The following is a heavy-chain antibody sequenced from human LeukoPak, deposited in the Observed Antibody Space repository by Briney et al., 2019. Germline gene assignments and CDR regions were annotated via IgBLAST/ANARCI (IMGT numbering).Heavy chain of an antibody. CDR1: GFTFNSYW. J-gene: IGHJ4*02. D-gene: IGHD6-13*01. V-gene: IGHV3-74*01. CDR3: AKIAYSSSWYGYYFDY. CDR2: INTDGSIT. Sequence: GGSLRLSCAASGFTFNSYWMHWVRRAPGKGLLWVSRINTDGSITTYADSVKGRFTISRDNAKNSLYLQMNSLRAEDTALYYCAKIAYSSSWYGYYFDYWGQGTLVTVSS.